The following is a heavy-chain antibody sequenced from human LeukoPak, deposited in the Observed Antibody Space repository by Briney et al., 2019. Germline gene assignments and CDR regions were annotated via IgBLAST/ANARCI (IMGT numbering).Heavy chain of an antibody. V-gene: IGHV1-69*13. Sequence: ASVKVSCKASGGTFNNYAISWVRQAPEQGLEWMGGIIPIFSTANYAQKFQGRVTITADESTSTAYMELSSLRSEDTAVYYCATATTPLYNWFDPWGQGTLVTVSS. J-gene: IGHJ5*02. CDR1: GGTFNNYA. CDR2: IIPIFSTA. D-gene: IGHD4-17*01. CDR3: ATATTPLYNWFDP.